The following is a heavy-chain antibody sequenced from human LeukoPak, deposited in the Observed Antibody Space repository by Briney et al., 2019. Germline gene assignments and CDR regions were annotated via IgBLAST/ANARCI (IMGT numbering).Heavy chain of an antibody. Sequence: ASVKVSCKASGGTFSSYAISWVRQAPGQRLEWMGGIIPIFGTANYAQKFQGRVTITTDESTSTAYMELSSLRSEDTAVYYCARVVPAAIWANWFDPWGQGTLVTVSS. D-gene: IGHD2-2*02. J-gene: IGHJ5*02. CDR1: GGTFSSYA. CDR3: ARVVPAAIWANWFDP. CDR2: IIPIFGTA. V-gene: IGHV1-69*05.